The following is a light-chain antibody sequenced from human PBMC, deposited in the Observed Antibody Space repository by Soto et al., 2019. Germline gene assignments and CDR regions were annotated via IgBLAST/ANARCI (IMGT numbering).Light chain of an antibody. Sequence: DIQMTQSPSPLSAFVRDRVTITCRASQSITRWLAWYQQKPGEAPKLLIYDASSLESGVPSRCSGSGSGTEFPFTISSLQPDDFATYYCQQYNHYSGLTFSGGTKVDI. CDR3: QQYNHYSGLT. CDR1: QSITRW. J-gene: IGKJ4*01. V-gene: IGKV1-5*01. CDR2: DAS.